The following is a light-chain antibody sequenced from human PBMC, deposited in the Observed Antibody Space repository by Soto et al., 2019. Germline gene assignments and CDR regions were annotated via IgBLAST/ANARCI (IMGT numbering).Light chain of an antibody. CDR1: QSISTS. CDR3: QESLSCLWAT. J-gene: IGKJ1*01. Sequence: DIQLTQSPSSLSASVGARVTITCRTSQSISTSLNWYQQKPGKAPRVLIYGASTLHIGAPSRFSGGGSGTDFTLTITNLQPEDFATYYGQESLSCLWATFGPGTNVEIK. V-gene: IGKV1-39*01. CDR2: GAS.